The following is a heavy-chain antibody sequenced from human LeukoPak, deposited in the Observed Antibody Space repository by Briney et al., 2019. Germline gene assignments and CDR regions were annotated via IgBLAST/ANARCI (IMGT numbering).Heavy chain of an antibody. J-gene: IGHJ4*02. Sequence: ASVKVSCKASGGTFSSYAISWVRQAPGQGLEWMGRIIPIFGIANYAQKFQGRVTITADKSTSTAYMELSGLRSEDTAVYYCARESEQQLVDYWGQGTLVTVSS. CDR1: GGTFSSYA. V-gene: IGHV1-69*04. D-gene: IGHD6-13*01. CDR3: ARESEQQLVDY. CDR2: IIPIFGIA.